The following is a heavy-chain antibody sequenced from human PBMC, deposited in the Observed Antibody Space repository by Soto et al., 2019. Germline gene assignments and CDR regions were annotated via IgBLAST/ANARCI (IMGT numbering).Heavy chain of an antibody. CDR2: INHSGST. D-gene: IGHD6-6*01. Sequence: SETLSLTCAVYGGSFSGYYWSWMGQPPGKGLEWIGEINHSGSTNYNPSLKSRVTISVDTSKNQFSLKLSSVTAADTAVYYCASYEYRSSLYGMDVWGQGTTVTVSS. CDR1: GGSFSGYY. CDR3: ASYEYRSSLYGMDV. J-gene: IGHJ6*02. V-gene: IGHV4-34*01.